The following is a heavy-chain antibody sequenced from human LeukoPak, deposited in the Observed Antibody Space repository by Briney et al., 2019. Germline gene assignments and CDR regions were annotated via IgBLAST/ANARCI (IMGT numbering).Heavy chain of an antibody. J-gene: IGHJ4*02. Sequence: GGSLRLSCAASAFTVSGYYMSWVRQAPGKGLERVSVIYFGGTAYYADSVKGRFTISRDNSKNTVYLQMNTLRAEDTAVYYCARDSGIGLDYWGQGTLVTVSS. CDR2: IYFGGTA. V-gene: IGHV3-66*01. CDR3: ARDSGIGLDY. D-gene: IGHD6-25*01. CDR1: AFTVSGYY.